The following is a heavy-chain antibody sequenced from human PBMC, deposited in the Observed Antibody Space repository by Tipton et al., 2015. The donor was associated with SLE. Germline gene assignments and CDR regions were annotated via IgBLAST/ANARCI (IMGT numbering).Heavy chain of an antibody. D-gene: IGHD3-3*01. CDR1: GFTFSSYW. Sequence: SLRLSCAASGFTFSSYWMHWVRQAPGKGLVWVSRIDTDGSTTGYAESVKGRFTISRDNAKNTLYLQMNSLRAEDTAVYYCATARGVEGSRVVFDYWGRGTLVTVSS. V-gene: IGHV3-74*01. CDR2: IDTDGSTT. CDR3: ATARGVEGSRVVFDY. J-gene: IGHJ4*02.